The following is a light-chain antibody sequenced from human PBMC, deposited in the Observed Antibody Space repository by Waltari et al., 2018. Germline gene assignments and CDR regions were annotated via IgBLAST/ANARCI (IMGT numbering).Light chain of an antibody. CDR2: AAS. J-gene: IGKJ4*01. V-gene: IGKV1-39*01. CDR1: QSISNY. CDR3: QQSYSTPRLT. Sequence: DIQMTQSPSSLSASVGDRVTITCRASQSISNYLNWYQQKPEKAPKLLIYAASSLQSGVPSRFSGSGSGTDFTLTISSLQPEDVATDYCQQSYSTPRLTFGGGTKVEIK.